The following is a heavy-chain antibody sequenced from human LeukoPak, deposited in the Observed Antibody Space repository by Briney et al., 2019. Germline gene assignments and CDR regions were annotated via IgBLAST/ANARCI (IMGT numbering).Heavy chain of an antibody. CDR2: ISGSGST. CDR3: ARGGLYDPAP. CDR1: GFTFSNFA. V-gene: IGHV3-23*01. Sequence: GGSLRLSCTASGFTFSNFAMNWVRQTPGKGLEWVSVISGSGSTYYADSVRGRFTVSRDNSKHTMSLQMNTLRAEDTAVYYCARGGLYDPAPGGQGTLVTVSS. D-gene: IGHD3-16*01. J-gene: IGHJ5*02.